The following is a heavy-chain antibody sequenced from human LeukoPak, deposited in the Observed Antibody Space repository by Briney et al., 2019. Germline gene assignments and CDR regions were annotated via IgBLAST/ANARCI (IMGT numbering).Heavy chain of an antibody. Sequence: GGSLRLSCAASGFTFSSYAMSWVRQAPGKGLEWVSAISGSGGSTYYADSVKGRFTISRDNSKNTLYLQMNSLRAEDTAGYYCAKARLRYFDWLLCSWGQGTLVTVSS. CDR3: AKARLRYFDWLLCS. CDR1: GFTFSSYA. J-gene: IGHJ5*02. D-gene: IGHD3-9*01. CDR2: ISGSGGST. V-gene: IGHV3-23*01.